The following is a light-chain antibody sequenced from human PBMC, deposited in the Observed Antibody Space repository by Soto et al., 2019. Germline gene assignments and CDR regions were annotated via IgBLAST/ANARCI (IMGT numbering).Light chain of an antibody. CDR1: QRSRTW. Sequence: IHLPHSPSTVPASERAVDTLTCLASQRSRTWLAWYEQKPEKARKLPIDAASGLQSGVPSRFSGSGSGTDFTPTISSLQPEDFATYYCQQSYTTPITFGQGTNV. J-gene: IGKJ1*01. V-gene: IGKV1-39*01. CDR3: QQSYTTPIT. CDR2: AAS.